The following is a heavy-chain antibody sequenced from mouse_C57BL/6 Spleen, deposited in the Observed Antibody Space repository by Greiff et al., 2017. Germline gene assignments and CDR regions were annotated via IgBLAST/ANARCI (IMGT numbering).Heavy chain of an antibody. V-gene: IGHV1-5*01. J-gene: IGHJ1*03. Sequence: EVQLQQSGTVLARPGASVKMSCKTSGYTFTSYWMHWVKQRPGQGLEWIGAIYPGNSDTSYNQKFKGKAKLTAVTSASTAYMELSSLTNEDSAVYYGTRGNYGSSYWYFDVWGTGTTVTVSS. CDR1: GYTFTSYW. CDR2: IYPGNSDT. CDR3: TRGNYGSSYWYFDV. D-gene: IGHD1-1*01.